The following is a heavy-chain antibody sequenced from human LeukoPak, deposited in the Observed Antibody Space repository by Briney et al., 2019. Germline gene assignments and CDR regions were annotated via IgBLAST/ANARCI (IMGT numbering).Heavy chain of an antibody. CDR2: IYYGGST. V-gene: IGHV4-39*01. CDR1: GGSISSSTYY. D-gene: IGHD3-9*01. J-gene: IGHJ4*02. Sequence: SETLSLTCTVSGGSISSSTYYWGWIRQPPGKGLEWIGTIYYGGSTYYNPSLKSRVTISADTSKNQFSLKLTSVTAADTAVYYCARGSRPVYNLLTGKRYFDYWGQGTLLTVSS. CDR3: ARGSRPVYNLLTGKRYFDY.